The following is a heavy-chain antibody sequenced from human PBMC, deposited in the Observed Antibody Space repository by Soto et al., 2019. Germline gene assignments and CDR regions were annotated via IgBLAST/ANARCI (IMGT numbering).Heavy chain of an antibody. D-gene: IGHD3-22*01. CDR1: GGTFSGYA. CDR2: IIPIFGTA. Sequence: ASVKVSCKASGGTFSGYAISWVRQAPGQGLEWMGGIIPIFGTANYAQKFQGRVTITADESTSTAYMELSSLRSEDTAVYYCARERPDSSGYQLFDYWGQGTLVTVSS. J-gene: IGHJ4*02. CDR3: ARERPDSSGYQLFDY. V-gene: IGHV1-69*13.